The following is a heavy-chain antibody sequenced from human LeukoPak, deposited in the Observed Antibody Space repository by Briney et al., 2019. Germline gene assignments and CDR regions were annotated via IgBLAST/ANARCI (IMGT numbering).Heavy chain of an antibody. V-gene: IGHV3-23*01. Sequence: PGGSLRLSCAASGFTFSSYAMSWVRQAPGKGLEWVSAISGSGGSTYYADSVKGRFTISRDNSKNTLYLQMNSLRAEGRAVYYWARERTECFHYWARGTLVTFPS. D-gene: IGHD1-1*01. CDR1: GFTFSSYA. CDR2: ISGSGGST. CDR3: ARERTECFHY. J-gene: IGHJ4*02.